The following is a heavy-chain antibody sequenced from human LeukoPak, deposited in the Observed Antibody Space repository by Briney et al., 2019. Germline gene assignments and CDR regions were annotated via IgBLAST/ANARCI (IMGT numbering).Heavy chain of an antibody. D-gene: IGHD3-3*01. CDR1: GFTFSDYY. CDR3: ARERAYDFWSGYYYYFDY. V-gene: IGHV3-11*01. J-gene: IGHJ4*02. CDR2: ISSSGSTI. Sequence: AGGSLRLSCAASGFTFSDYYMSWIRQAPGKGLEWVSYISSSGSTIYYADSVKGRFTISRDNAKNSLYLQMNSLRAEDTAVYYCARERAYDFWSGYYYYFDYWGQGTLVTVSS.